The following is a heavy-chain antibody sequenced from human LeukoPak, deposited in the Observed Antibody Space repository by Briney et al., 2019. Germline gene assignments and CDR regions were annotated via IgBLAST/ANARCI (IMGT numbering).Heavy chain of an antibody. CDR1: GYTFTGNY. D-gene: IGHD6-19*01. CDR2: INPNSGGT. J-gene: IGHJ4*02. Sequence: ASVKVSCKASGYTFTGNYMHWVRQAPGQGLEWMGWINPNSGGTIYAQRFQGRVTMTRDTSISTAYMELSRLTSDDTAVYYCARIAEAGRTSYYFDCRGQGTLVIVSS. V-gene: IGHV1-2*02. CDR3: ARIAEAGRTSYYFDC.